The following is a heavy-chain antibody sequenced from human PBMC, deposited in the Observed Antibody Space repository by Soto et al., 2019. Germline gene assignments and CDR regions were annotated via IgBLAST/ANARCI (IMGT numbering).Heavy chain of an antibody. D-gene: IGHD2-15*01. Sequence: QVQLQQWGAGLLKPSETLSLTCAVYGGSFSGYYWSWIRQPPGKGLEWIGEITHSGSTNYNPSLKTRVTISVDTTKNQFSLKLSCVTAADTAVYYCARGLIGYCSGGSCYPNFDYWGQGTLVTVSS. CDR2: ITHSGST. J-gene: IGHJ4*02. CDR3: ARGLIGYCSGGSCYPNFDY. V-gene: IGHV4-34*01. CDR1: GGSFSGYY.